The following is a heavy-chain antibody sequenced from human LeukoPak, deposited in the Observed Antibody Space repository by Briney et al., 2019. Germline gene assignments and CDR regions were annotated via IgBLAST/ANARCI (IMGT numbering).Heavy chain of an antibody. CDR2: IYYSGST. CDR3: ARLPLASGPTDY. Sequence: MSTETLSLTCTVSGGSISSSSYYWGWIRQPPGKGLEWIGSIYYSGSTYYNPSLKSRVTISVDTSKNQFSLKLSSVTAADTAVYYCARLPLASGPTDYWGQGTLVTVSS. V-gene: IGHV4-39*01. CDR1: GGSISSSSYY. D-gene: IGHD6-19*01. J-gene: IGHJ4*02.